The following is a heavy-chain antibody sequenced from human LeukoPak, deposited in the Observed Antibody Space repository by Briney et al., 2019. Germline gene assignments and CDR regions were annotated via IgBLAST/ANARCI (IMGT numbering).Heavy chain of an antibody. CDR3: ARGRRYFDWLNWFDP. D-gene: IGHD3-9*01. CDR1: GGSISSYY. CDR2: IYYSGST. J-gene: IGHJ5*02. Sequence: PSETLSLTCTVSGGSISSYYWSWIRQPPGKGLEWIGYIYYSGSTNYNPSLESRVTISVDTSKNQFSLKLSSVTAADTAVYYCARGRRYFDWLNWFDPWGQGTLVTVSS. V-gene: IGHV4-59*08.